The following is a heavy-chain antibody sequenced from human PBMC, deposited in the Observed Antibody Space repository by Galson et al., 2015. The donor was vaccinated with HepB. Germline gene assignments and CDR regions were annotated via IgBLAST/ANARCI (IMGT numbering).Heavy chain of an antibody. V-gene: IGHV4-4*07. J-gene: IGHJ5*02. Sequence: ETLSLTCTESGGSIISYYWSWIRQPAGKGLEWIGRIYSSGSTDYTPSLRSRLTMSVDTSKNQFSLKLSSVTAADTAVYYCARDRDHASGNGWFDPWGQGTLVTVSS. CDR2: IYSSGST. CDR3: ARDRDHASGNGWFDP. D-gene: IGHD3-10*01. CDR1: GGSIISYY.